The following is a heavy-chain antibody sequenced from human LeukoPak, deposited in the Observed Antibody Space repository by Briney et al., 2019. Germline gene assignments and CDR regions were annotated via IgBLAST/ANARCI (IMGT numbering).Heavy chain of an antibody. CDR1: GFTFSDYY. CDR2: ISSSGSTI. CDR3: ARDGRRIAVAGSPFFDY. J-gene: IGHJ4*02. V-gene: IGHV3-11*01. D-gene: IGHD6-19*01. Sequence: GSLRLSCAASGFTFSDYYMTWIRQAPGKGLEWVSYISSSGSTIYYADSVKGRFTISRDNAKNSLYLQMNSLRAEDTAVYYCARDGRRIAVAGSPFFDYWGQGIVVTVSS.